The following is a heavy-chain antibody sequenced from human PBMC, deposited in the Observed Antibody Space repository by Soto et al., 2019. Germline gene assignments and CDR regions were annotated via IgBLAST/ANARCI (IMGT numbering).Heavy chain of an antibody. CDR2: VSYDGSKK. J-gene: IGHJ5*02. CDR1: GFTFSSNG. Sequence: QVQLVESGGGVVQPGRSLRLTCAGSGFTFSSNGMHWVRQAPGKGLEWVALVSYDGSKKYYADSVKGRFTISRDNSENTLYLQMNSPGAEDTAVYYCARWVGGSMYDNSGKYESWGQGTLVTVSS. D-gene: IGHD3-22*01. CDR3: ARWVGGSMYDNSGKYES. V-gene: IGHV3-30*03.